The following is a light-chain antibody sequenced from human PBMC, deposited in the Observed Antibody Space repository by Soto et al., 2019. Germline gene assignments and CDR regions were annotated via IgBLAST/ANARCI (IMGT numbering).Light chain of an antibody. Sequence: EIVLTQSPGTRSLSPGERATLSCRASQSISSNLAWYQQKPGQAPRLLIYGASSRETGIPDRFSGSGSGTEFTLTISRLEPEDFAVYYCQQYGSSPITFGQGTRLEIK. V-gene: IGKV3-20*01. CDR2: GAS. CDR1: QSISSN. J-gene: IGKJ5*01. CDR3: QQYGSSPIT.